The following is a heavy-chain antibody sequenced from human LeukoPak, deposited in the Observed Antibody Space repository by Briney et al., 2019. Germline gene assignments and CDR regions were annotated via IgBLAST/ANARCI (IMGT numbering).Heavy chain of an antibody. CDR3: ARVPGPVEMDTIWIAFDI. CDR2: IIPIFGTA. J-gene: IGHJ3*02. CDR1: GGTFSSYA. V-gene: IGHV1-69*13. D-gene: IGHD5-24*01. Sequence: GASVKVSCKASGGTFSSYAISWVRQAPGQGLEWMGGIIPIFGTANYAQKFQGRVTITADESTSTAYMGLSSLRSEDTAVYYCARVPGPVEMDTIWIAFDIWGQGTMVTVSS.